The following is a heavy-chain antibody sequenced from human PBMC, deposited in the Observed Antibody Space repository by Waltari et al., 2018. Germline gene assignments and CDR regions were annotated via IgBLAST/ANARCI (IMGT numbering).Heavy chain of an antibody. Sequence: QVQLVQSGAEVMKSGSSVPVSCKASGGTFRSYAISWVRQAPGQGLERMGGIIPIVGTANDAQKFQGRVTITADESTSTAYMELSSLRSEDTAVYYWARDPPEILIGDGMDVWGQGTTVTVSS. J-gene: IGHJ6*02. CDR3: ARDPPEILIGDGMDV. CDR1: GGTFRSYA. V-gene: IGHV1-69*01. D-gene: IGHD3-10*01. CDR2: IIPIVGTA.